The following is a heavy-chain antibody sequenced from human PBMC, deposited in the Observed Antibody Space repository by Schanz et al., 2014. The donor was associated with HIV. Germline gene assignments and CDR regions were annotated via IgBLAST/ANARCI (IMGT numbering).Heavy chain of an antibody. V-gene: IGHV3-21*02. D-gene: IGHD5-18*01. Sequence: VQLVESGGGVVQPGRSLRLSCAASGFTFTTYGMQWVRQAPGKGLEWVSDISGSGSSTYYADSVKGRFTISRDNAKNSLYLQMNSLRFADTAVYYCVRGDTVFEYWGQGTLVTVS. CDR2: ISGSGSST. CDR1: GFTFTTYG. J-gene: IGHJ4*02. CDR3: VRGDTVFEY.